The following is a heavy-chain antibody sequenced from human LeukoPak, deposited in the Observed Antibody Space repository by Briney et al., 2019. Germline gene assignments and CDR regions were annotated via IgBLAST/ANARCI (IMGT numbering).Heavy chain of an antibody. CDR2: ISSSSSYI. CDR3: AAEYSSSSRPHFDY. V-gene: IGHV3-21*01. Sequence: GGSLRLSCAASGFTFSSYSMNWVRQAPGKGLEWVSSISSSSSYIYYADSVKGRFTISRDNAKNSLYLQMNSLRAEDTAVYYCAAEYSSSSRPHFDYWGQGTLVTVSS. J-gene: IGHJ4*02. CDR1: GFTFSSYS. D-gene: IGHD6-6*01.